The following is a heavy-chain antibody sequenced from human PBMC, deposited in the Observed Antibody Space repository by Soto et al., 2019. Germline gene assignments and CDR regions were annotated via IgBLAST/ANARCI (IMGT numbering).Heavy chain of an antibody. CDR2: IYYSGST. V-gene: IGHV4-59*01. J-gene: IGHJ4*02. CDR1: GGSISSYY. D-gene: IGHD3-10*01. CDR3: ARGVLWFGELLSQPYYFDY. Sequence: NPSETLSLTCTVSGGSISSYYWSWTRQPPGKGLEWIGYIYYSGSTNYNPSLKSRVTISVDTSKNQFSLKLSSVTAADTAVYYCARGVLWFGELLSQPYYFDYWGQGTLVTVSS.